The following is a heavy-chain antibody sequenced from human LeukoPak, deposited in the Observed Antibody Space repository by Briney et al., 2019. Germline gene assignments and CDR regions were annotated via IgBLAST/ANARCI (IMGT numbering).Heavy chain of an antibody. V-gene: IGHV1-46*01. CDR1: GSTFANNW. CDR2: INPSGGST. Sequence: ASVKVSCTAFGSTFANNWMHWVRQSPGQRLEWMGIINPSGGSTSYAQKFQGRVTMTRDMSTSTDYMELSSLRSEDTAVYYCARDNSVEDTAWWFDPWGQGTLVTVSS. D-gene: IGHD4-23*01. CDR3: ARDNSVEDTAWWFDP. J-gene: IGHJ5*02.